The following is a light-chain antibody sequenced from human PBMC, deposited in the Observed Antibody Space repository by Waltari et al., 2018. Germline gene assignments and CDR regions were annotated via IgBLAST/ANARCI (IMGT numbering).Light chain of an antibody. CDR1: SSNIGGNF. V-gene: IGLV1-47*01. J-gene: IGLJ3*02. CDR3: AAWDDNLTGPL. CDR2: KNN. Sequence: SVLTQPPSASGTPGQTVTIPCSGSSSNIGGNFVYWYQQLPGMAPQLLSYKNNQRPSGVPDRFSGSKSGPSASLAISGLRSDDEAEYYCAAWDDNLTGPLFGGGTKVTVL.